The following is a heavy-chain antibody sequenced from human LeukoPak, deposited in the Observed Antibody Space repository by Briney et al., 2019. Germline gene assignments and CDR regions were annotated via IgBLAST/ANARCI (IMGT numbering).Heavy chain of an antibody. J-gene: IGHJ4*02. CDR1: GFTFSSYA. V-gene: IGHV3-74*01. Sequence: GGSLRLSCAASGFTFSSYAMSWVRQAPGKGLEWVSGINNDGTATYYADSVKGRFTISRDNAKNTVYLQTNGLRAEDTTVYYCATVSEYWGQGTLVTVSS. CDR3: ATVSEY. CDR2: INNDGTAT.